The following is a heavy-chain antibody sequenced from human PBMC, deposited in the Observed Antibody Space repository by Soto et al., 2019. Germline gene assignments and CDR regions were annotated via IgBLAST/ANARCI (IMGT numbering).Heavy chain of an antibody. D-gene: IGHD3-10*02. Sequence: GASVKVSCKASGYTFTTYYMHWVRQAPGQGLEWLGVINPNGGSTSYAQKFQGRVTMTSDTSTSTVYMEMSSLRSEDTAVYYCARVFDSVVDYWGQGTLVTVSS. V-gene: IGHV1-46*01. CDR1: GYTFTTYY. J-gene: IGHJ4*02. CDR3: ARVFDSVVDY. CDR2: INPNGGST.